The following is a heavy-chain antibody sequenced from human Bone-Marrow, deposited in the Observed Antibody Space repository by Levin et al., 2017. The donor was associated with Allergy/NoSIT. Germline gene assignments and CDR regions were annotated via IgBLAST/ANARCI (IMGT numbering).Heavy chain of an antibody. J-gene: IGHJ4*02. D-gene: IGHD3-10*01. CDR1: GGSISSYW. CDR3: ARDSRFGEFLHDY. V-gene: IGHV4-59*01. CDR2: ISYSGST. Sequence: PSETLSLTCTVSGGSISSYWWSWIRQPPGKGLEWIGYISYSGSTNYNPSLKGRVIISVDTSKNEFSLRLTSVTAVDTAVYYCARDSRFGEFLHDYWGQGTLVTVSS.